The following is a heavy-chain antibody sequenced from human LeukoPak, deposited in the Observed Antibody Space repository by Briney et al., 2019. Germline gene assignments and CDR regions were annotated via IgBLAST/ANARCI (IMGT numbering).Heavy chain of an antibody. D-gene: IGHD3-3*01. CDR3: AKGSDGLDV. CDR2: IWYDGSNK. CDR1: GFTFSIYG. Sequence: GGSLRLSCAASGFTFSIYGMHWVRQAPGKGLEWVAVIWYDGSNKYYADSVKGRFTISRDNSKSTLYLQMNNLRAEDTAVYYCAKGSDGLDVWGQGTTVTVSS. V-gene: IGHV3-33*06. J-gene: IGHJ6*02.